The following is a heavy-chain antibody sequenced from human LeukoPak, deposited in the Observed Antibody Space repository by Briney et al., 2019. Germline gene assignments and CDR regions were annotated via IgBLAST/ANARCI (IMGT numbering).Heavy chain of an antibody. D-gene: IGHD3-10*01. V-gene: IGHV3-30*02. Sequence: GGSLRLSCAASGFTFSSYGMHWVRQAPGKGLEWVAFIRYDGSNKYYADSVKGRFTISRDNSKNTLYLQMNSLRAEDTAVYYCAKEQFYYYGSGAPGFDPWGQGTLVTVSS. J-gene: IGHJ5*02. CDR2: IRYDGSNK. CDR3: AKEQFYYYGSGAPGFDP. CDR1: GFTFSSYG.